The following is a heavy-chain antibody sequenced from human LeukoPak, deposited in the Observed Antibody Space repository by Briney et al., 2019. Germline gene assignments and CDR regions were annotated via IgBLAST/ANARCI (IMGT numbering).Heavy chain of an antibody. V-gene: IGHV4-34*01. CDR1: GGSFSGYY. Sequence: PSETLSLTCAVYGGSFSGYYWSWIRQPPGKGLEWIGEINHSGSTNYNPSLKSRVTISVDTSKNQSSLKLSSVTAADTAIYYCARAVSGRFDYWGQGTLVTVSS. CDR2: INHSGST. D-gene: IGHD6-19*01. J-gene: IGHJ4*02. CDR3: ARAVSGRFDY.